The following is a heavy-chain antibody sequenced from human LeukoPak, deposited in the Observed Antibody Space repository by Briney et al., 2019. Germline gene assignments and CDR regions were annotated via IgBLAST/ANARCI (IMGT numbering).Heavy chain of an antibody. D-gene: IGHD6-6*01. CDR1: GGSISSYY. CDR2: IYYSAST. V-gene: IGHV4-59*01. J-gene: IGHJ4*02. Sequence: PSETLSLTCTVSGGSISSYYWSWIRQPPGKGLEWIGYIYYSASTNYNPSLKSRVTISVDTSKNQFSLKLSSVTAADTAVSYCARVDPDSSSTLEVFDYWGQGTLVTVSS. CDR3: ARVDPDSSSTLEVFDY.